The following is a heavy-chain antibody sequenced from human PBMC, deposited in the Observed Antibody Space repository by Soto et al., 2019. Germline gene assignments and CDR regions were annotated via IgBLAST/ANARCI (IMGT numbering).Heavy chain of an antibody. Sequence: QVQLVESGGGLVKPGGSLRLSCAASGFTFSDYYMSWIRQAPGKGLEWVSYISSSSSYTNYADSVKGRFTISRDNAKNSLYLQMNSLRAEDTALYYCAKASETGLYYFDYWGQGTLVTVSS. CDR1: GFTFSDYY. CDR2: ISSSSSYT. CDR3: AKASETGLYYFDY. J-gene: IGHJ4*02. V-gene: IGHV3-11*05.